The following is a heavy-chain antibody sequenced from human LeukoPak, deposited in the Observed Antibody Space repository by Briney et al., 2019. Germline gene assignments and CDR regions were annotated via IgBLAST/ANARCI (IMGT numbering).Heavy chain of an antibody. D-gene: IGHD6-13*01. CDR2: IYHSGST. J-gene: IGHJ4*02. CDR1: GGSISSGGYS. Sequence: SETLSLTCAVSGGSISSGGYSWSWIRQPPGKGLEWIGYIYHSGSTYYNPSLKSRVTISVDRSKNQFSLKLSSVTAADTAVYYCARGGWTYSGSWFFKYFDYWGQGTLVTVSS. V-gene: IGHV4-30-2*01. CDR3: ARGGWTYSGSWFFKYFDY.